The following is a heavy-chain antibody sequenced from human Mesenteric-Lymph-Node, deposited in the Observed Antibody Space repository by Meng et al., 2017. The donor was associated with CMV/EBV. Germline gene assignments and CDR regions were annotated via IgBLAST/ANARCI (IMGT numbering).Heavy chain of an antibody. V-gene: IGHV3-7*03. CDR2: LKQARSQK. CDR1: GFTFSSYW. CDR3: SRLGVSGSGNYFRADY. J-gene: IGHJ4*02. D-gene: IGHD3-10*01. Sequence: GGSLRLSCAASGFTFSSYWMSWVRQAPGKGLEWVANLKQARSQKYYVDSVKGRFTISRDNAKNSPYLQMNSLKIEDTAVYYCSRLGVSGSGNYFRADYWGQGTLVTVSS.